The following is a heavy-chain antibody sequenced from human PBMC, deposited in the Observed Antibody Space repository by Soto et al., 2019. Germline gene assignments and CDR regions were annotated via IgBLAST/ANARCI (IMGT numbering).Heavy chain of an antibody. CDR3: AKATIFGVVPPISYYYYGMDV. Sequence: GGSLRLSCAASGFTFSSYAMSWVRQAPGKGLEWVSAISGSGGSTYYADSVKGRFTISRDNSKNTLYLQMNSLRAEDTAVYYCAKATIFGVVPPISYYYYGMDVWSQGTTVTVS. J-gene: IGHJ6*02. CDR1: GFTFSSYA. V-gene: IGHV3-23*01. D-gene: IGHD3-3*01. CDR2: ISGSGGST.